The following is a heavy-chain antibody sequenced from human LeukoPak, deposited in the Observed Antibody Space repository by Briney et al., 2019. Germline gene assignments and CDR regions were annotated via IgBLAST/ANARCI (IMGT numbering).Heavy chain of an antibody. V-gene: IGHV3-49*03. D-gene: IGHD3-10*01. J-gene: IGHJ5*02. Sequence: GGSLRLSCTGYGFTLGDYAMSWFRQAPGKGLEWVGFIRSKAYGGTTEYAASVKGRFTISRDEPKNIAYLQMNSLKAEDTAVYYCLYAMDGSLQFDPWGQGPLVTVSS. CDR2: IRSKAYGGTT. CDR1: GFTLGDYA. CDR3: LYAMDGSLQFDP.